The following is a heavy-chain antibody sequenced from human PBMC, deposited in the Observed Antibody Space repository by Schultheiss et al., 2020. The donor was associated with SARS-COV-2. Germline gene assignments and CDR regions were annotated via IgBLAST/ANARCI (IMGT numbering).Heavy chain of an antibody. V-gene: IGHV1-18*04. CDR1: GYTFTSYY. J-gene: IGHJ6*02. Sequence: ASVKVSCKASGYTFTSYYMHWVRQAPGQGLEWMGWISAYNGNTGYAQKFQGRVTITADKSTSTAYMELSSLRSEDTAVYYCARGDMVRGVPYYYYYYGMDVWGQGTTVTVSS. CDR3: ARGDMVRGVPYYYYYYGMDV. D-gene: IGHD3-10*01. CDR2: ISAYNGNT.